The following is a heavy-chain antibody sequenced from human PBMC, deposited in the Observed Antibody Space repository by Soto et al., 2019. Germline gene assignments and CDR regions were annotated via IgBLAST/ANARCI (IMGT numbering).Heavy chain of an antibody. D-gene: IGHD5-18*01. CDR3: ASVRIQLGFEGYAMDV. J-gene: IGHJ6*02. CDR1: CYPFTRYC. CDR2: ISAYNGNT. Sequence: ASEKVSCKASCYPFTRYCISWVRQAPGQGLEWVGWISAYNGNTNYAQKLQGRVTMTTDTSTSTAYMELRSLRSDDTSVYHCASVRIQLGFEGYAMDVSGQGTTVTVS. V-gene: IGHV1-18*04.